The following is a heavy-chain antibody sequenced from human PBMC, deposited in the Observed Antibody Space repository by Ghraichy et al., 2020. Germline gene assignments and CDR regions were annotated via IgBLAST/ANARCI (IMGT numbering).Heavy chain of an antibody. V-gene: IGHV3-21*01. CDR2: ISSSSSYI. CDR3: ARVTGGTVTTNIDY. D-gene: IGHD4-11*01. CDR1: GFTFSSYS. Sequence: GGSLRLSCAASGFTFSSYSMNWVRQAPGKGLEWVSSISSSSSYIYYADSVKGRFTISRDNAKNSLYLQMNSLRAEDTAVYYCARVTGGTVTTNIDYWGQGTLVTVSS. J-gene: IGHJ4*02.